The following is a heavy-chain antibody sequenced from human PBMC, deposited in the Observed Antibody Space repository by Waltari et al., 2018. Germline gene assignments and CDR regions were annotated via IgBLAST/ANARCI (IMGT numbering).Heavy chain of an antibody. CDR3: ARLNSGATTFNWFDP. Sequence: EVQLVESGGGLIQPGGSLRLSCAASGFTVSSNYMSWVRQAPGKGLGWVSVIYSGGSTYYADSVKGRFTISRDNSKNTLYLQMNSLRAEDTAVYYCARLNSGATTFNWFDPWGQGTLVTVSS. D-gene: IGHD6-25*01. CDR2: IYSGGST. J-gene: IGHJ5*02. V-gene: IGHV3-53*01. CDR1: GFTVSSNY.